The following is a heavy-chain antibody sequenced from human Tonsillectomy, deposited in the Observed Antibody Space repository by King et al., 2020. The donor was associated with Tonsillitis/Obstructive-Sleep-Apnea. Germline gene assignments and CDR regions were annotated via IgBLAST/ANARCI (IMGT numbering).Heavy chain of an antibody. Sequence: VQLVQSGAEVKKPGASVKVSCKASGYIFSDYYIHWVRQAPGQGLEWMGWINPDSGGMNYAQMFQGRVTMTRDTSIGTAYMEVSRLRSDDTAVYYCARELQVGSPSDYYFYGMDVWGQGTTVTVSS. CDR1: GYIFSDYY. D-gene: IGHD1-26*01. CDR2: INPDSGGM. CDR3: ARELQVGSPSDYYFYGMDV. J-gene: IGHJ6*02. V-gene: IGHV1-2*02.